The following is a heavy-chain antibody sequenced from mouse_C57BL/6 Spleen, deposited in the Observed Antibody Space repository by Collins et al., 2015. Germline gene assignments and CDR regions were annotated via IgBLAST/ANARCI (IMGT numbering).Heavy chain of an antibody. D-gene: IGHD2-5*01. CDR1: GFSLTSYG. J-gene: IGHJ4*01. CDR3: ARHKSNYIYAMDY. CDR2: IWSDGST. V-gene: IGHV2-6-1*01. Sequence: QVQLKESGPGLVAPSQSLSITCTVSGFSLTSYGVHWVRQPPGKGLEWLVVIWSDGSTTYNSALKSRLSISKDNSKSQVFLKMNSLQTDDTAMYYCARHKSNYIYAMDYWGQGTSVTVSS.